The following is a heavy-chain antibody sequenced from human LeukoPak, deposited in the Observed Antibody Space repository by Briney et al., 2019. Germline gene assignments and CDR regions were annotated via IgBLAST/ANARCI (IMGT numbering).Heavy chain of an antibody. V-gene: IGHV1-2*06. CDR1: GYTFTYYY. J-gene: IGHJ4*02. Sequence: ASVKVSCKASGYTFTYYYMHWVRQAPGQGLEWMGRINPNSGGTDYAQKFQGRVTMTRDTSINTAYMELSRLRSDDTAVYYCAREIGGATSFDYWGQGTLVTVSS. CDR3: AREIGGATSFDY. CDR2: INPNSGGT. D-gene: IGHD1-26*01.